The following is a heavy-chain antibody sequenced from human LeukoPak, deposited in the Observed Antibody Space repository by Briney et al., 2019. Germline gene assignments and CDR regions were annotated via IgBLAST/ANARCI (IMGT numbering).Heavy chain of an antibody. V-gene: IGHV3-23*01. J-gene: IGHJ4*02. Sequence: GGSLRLSCAASGFTFSDYAMTWVRQAPGKGLEWVSAISGSGGSTYYADSVKGRFTISRDNSKNTLYLQMNSLRAEDTAVYYCAKRYSYGSLDYWGQGTLVTVSS. CDR3: AKRYSYGSLDY. CDR1: GFTFSDYA. D-gene: IGHD5-18*01. CDR2: ISGSGGST.